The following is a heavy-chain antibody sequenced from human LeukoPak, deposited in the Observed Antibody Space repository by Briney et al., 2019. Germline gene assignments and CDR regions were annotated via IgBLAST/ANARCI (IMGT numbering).Heavy chain of an antibody. V-gene: IGHV3-64*01. CDR1: GFTFSSYA. CDR3: ASSDFDWPDYGMDV. D-gene: IGHD3-9*01. CDR2: ISSNGGST. J-gene: IGHJ6*02. Sequence: GESLRLSCAASGFTFSSYAMHWVRQAPGKGLEYVSAISSNGGSTYYANSVKGRFTISRDNSKNTLYLQMGSLRAEDMAVYYCASSDFDWPDYGMDVWGQGTTVTVSS.